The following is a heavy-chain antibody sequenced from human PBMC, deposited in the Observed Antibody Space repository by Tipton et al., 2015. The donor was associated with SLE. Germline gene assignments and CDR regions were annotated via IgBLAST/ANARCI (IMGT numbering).Heavy chain of an antibody. V-gene: IGHV4-59*01. CDR1: GGSISSYY. CDR2: IYYSGST. CDR3: ARDGDGGSGSYDAFDI. Sequence: TLSLTCTVSGGSISSYYWSWIRQPPGKGLEWIGYIYYSGSTNYNPPLKSRVTISVDTSKNQFSLKLSSVTAADTAVYYCARDGDGGSGSYDAFDIWGQGTMVTVSS. J-gene: IGHJ3*02. D-gene: IGHD3-10*01.